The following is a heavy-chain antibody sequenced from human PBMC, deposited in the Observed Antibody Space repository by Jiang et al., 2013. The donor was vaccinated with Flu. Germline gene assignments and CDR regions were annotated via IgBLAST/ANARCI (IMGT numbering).Heavy chain of an antibody. D-gene: IGHD4-17*01. CDR3: ARAGIRKITTVTPRGKFNYYYMDV. CDR1: GFTVSSNY. V-gene: IGHV3-53*01. J-gene: IGHJ6*03. Sequence: VQLLESGGGLIQPGGSLRLSCAASGFTVSSNYMSWVRQAPGKGLEWVSVIYSGGSTYYADSVKGRFTISRDNSKNTLYLQMNSLRAEDTAVYYCARAGIRKITTVTPRGKFNYYYMDVWGKGTTVTVSS. CDR2: IYSGGST.